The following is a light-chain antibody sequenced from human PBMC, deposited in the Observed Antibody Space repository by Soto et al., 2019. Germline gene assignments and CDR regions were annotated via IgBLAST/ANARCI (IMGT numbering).Light chain of an antibody. CDR1: PTIRSS. V-gene: IGKV1-39*01. CDR2: TAS. CDR3: QQSYTTPFT. J-gene: IGKJ3*01. Sequence: DIQMTQSPSSLSAFVGNRVTITCRTSPTIRSSLNWYQQKPGKAPKLLIFTASSLQSGVPSRFSGSGSGTVFTLNISSLQPEDFATYYCQQSYTTPFTFGPGTKVDIK.